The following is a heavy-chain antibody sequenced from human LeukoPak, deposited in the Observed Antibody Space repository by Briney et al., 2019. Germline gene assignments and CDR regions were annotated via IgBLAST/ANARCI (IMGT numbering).Heavy chain of an antibody. J-gene: IGHJ4*02. CDR3: ARPGSYYESYDY. D-gene: IGHD3-22*01. V-gene: IGHV1-46*02. CDR1: GYSFNSYY. CDR2: INPSGGST. Sequence: ASVKVSCKASGYSFNSYYIHWVRQAPGQGLEWMGIINPSGGSTTYAQKFQGRVTMTRDTSTSTVYMELSSLRSEDTALYYCARPGSYYESYDYWGQGTLVTVSS.